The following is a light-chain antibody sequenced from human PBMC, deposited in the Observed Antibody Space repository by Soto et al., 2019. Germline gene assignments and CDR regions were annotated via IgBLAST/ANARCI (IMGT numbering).Light chain of an antibody. Sequence: QSALTQPPSASGSPGQSVTISCTGTSSDVGDYNYVSWYQQYPGKAPKLMIYEVNKRPSGVPDRFSGSKSGKTASLTVSGLQPEDEADDHCTSYAGSNIWVFGGGTKVTVL. CDR3: TSYAGSNIWV. J-gene: IGLJ3*02. CDR2: EVN. V-gene: IGLV2-8*01. CDR1: SSDVGDYNY.